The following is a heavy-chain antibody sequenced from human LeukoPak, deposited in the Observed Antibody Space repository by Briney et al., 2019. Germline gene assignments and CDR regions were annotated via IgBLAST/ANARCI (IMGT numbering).Heavy chain of an antibody. Sequence: GGSLRLSCAASGFTVSSNCMSWVRQAPGKGLEWVSVIYSGGSTYYADSVKGRFTISRDNSKNTLYLQMNSLRAEDTAVYYCARVKTGGGGMDVWGQGTTVTVSS. CDR2: IYSGGST. D-gene: IGHD7-27*01. V-gene: IGHV3-66*01. CDR3: ARVKTGGGGMDV. CDR1: GFTVSSNC. J-gene: IGHJ6*02.